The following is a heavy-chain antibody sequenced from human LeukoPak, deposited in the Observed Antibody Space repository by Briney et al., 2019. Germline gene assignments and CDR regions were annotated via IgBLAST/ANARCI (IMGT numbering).Heavy chain of an antibody. Sequence: SEPLSLTCTVSGGSISSFFWSWIRQPPGKGLEWIGSMHYSGDTKYNPSLKSRVSLSIDTSKQQFSLRLSFVTAADTAVYYCARDLELERNRWNYFESWGQGTLVTDSP. V-gene: IGHV4-59*01. D-gene: IGHD1-1*01. CDR3: ARDLELERNRWNYFES. J-gene: IGHJ4*02. CDR2: MHYSGDT. CDR1: GGSISSFF.